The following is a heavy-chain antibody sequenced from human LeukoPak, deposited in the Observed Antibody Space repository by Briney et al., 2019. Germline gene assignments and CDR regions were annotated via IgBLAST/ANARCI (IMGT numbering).Heavy chain of an antibody. V-gene: IGHV3-66*01. J-gene: IGHJ4*02. D-gene: IGHD3-10*01. CDR3: AREIYDSYDY. CDR2: INSGGGT. Sequence: QPGRSLRLSCAAAGFTISGFYMTWVREAPGKGLDWVSVINSGGGTYYADSVRGRFTISRDNSKNTLSLQMNSLRAEDTAVYYCAREIYDSYDYWGQGTLVTVSS. CDR1: GFTISGFY.